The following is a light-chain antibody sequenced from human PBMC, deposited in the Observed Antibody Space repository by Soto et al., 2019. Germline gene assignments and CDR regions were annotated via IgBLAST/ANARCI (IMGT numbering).Light chain of an antibody. CDR3: QEHNS. J-gene: IGKJ4*01. CDR1: ENVHRY. Sequence: EVVLTQSPATLSLSPGERATLSCRASENVHRYLAWYQQSPGQAPRLLIYDASKRTTGVPARFSGSGSGTDFSLTISSLEPEDFAVYYCQEHNSFGGGTKVEIK. V-gene: IGKV3-11*01. CDR2: DAS.